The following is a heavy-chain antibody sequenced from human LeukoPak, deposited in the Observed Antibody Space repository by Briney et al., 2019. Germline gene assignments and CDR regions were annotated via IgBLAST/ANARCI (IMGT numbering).Heavy chain of an antibody. D-gene: IGHD3-10*01. CDR1: GGSISSSGYY. CDR3: ARTSMVQGVISAFVGDY. Sequence: SETLSLTCTVSGGSISSSGYYWGWIRQPPGEGLEWIGIIYYSGSTYYNPSLKSRVTLSVDASKNQFSLKLSSVTAADTAVYYCARTSMVQGVISAFVGDYWGQGTLVSVSS. V-gene: IGHV4-39*01. J-gene: IGHJ4*02. CDR2: IYYSGST.